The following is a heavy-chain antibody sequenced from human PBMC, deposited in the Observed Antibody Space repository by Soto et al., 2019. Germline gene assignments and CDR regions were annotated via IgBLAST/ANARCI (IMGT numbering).Heavy chain of an antibody. Sequence: EVQLVESGGGLVQPGRSLRLSCAASGFTFDDYAMHWVRQAPGKGLEWVAGISWNSGSIGYADSVKGRFTISRDNAKNSLYLQMNSLRAEDTALYYCARGLGRGYWSGGSCYAGVLDYWGQGTLVTVSS. D-gene: IGHD2-15*01. V-gene: IGHV3-9*01. J-gene: IGHJ4*02. CDR3: ARGLGRGYWSGGSCYAGVLDY. CDR2: ISWNSGSI. CDR1: GFTFDDYA.